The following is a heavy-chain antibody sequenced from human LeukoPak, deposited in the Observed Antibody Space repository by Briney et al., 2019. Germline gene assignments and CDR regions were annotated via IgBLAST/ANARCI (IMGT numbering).Heavy chain of an antibody. Sequence: GGSLRLSCSASGCTFSSYAMHWVRQAPGKGLEYVSGVSGNGGTTYYADSVEGRFTISRDNSKNTLYLQMSSLRVEDTAAYYCVKDRRVYYYDSSFDYWGQGTLVTVSS. D-gene: IGHD3-22*01. CDR3: VKDRRVYYYDSSFDY. CDR1: GCTFSSYA. V-gene: IGHV3-64D*09. J-gene: IGHJ4*02. CDR2: VSGNGGTT.